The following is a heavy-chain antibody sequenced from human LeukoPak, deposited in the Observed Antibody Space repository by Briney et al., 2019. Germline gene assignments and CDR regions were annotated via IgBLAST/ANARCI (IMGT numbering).Heavy chain of an antibody. Sequence: GGSLRLSCAASGFTFSSYSMNWVRQAPGKGLEWVSSISSSSSYIYYADSVKGRFTISRDNAQNSVFLQMDSLRAGDTAVYFCARDCERGYSYGLCWGQGTVVTVSS. D-gene: IGHD5-18*01. J-gene: IGHJ4*02. CDR3: ARDCERGYSYGLC. CDR1: GFTFSSYS. CDR2: ISSSSSYI. V-gene: IGHV3-21*01.